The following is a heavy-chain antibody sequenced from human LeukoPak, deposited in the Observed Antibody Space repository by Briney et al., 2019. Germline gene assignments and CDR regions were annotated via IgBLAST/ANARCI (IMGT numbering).Heavy chain of an antibody. D-gene: IGHD3-3*01. CDR2: ISWNSGSI. CDR3: AKSLPRRRSGITIFGVVKAYGMDV. V-gene: IGHV3-9*01. Sequence: GRSLRLSCAASGFTFDDYAMHWVRQAPGKGLEWVSGISWNSGSIGYADSVKGRFTISRDNAKNSLYLQMNSLRAEDTALYYCAKSLPRRRSGITIFGVVKAYGMDVWGQGTTVTVSS. CDR1: GFTFDDYA. J-gene: IGHJ6*02.